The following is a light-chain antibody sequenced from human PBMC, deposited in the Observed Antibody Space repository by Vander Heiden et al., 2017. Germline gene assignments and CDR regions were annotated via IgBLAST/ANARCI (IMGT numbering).Light chain of an antibody. Sequence: EVVMTQSPATLSVAPGERATLSCTASQRVSSNLAWYQQKPGQAPRRLIYGASTRATGIPARFSGRGSGTEFTLTISSMQSEDFAIYYCQQYKNWPLTFAGGTKVEIK. J-gene: IGKJ4*01. V-gene: IGKV3-15*01. CDR1: QRVSSN. CDR3: QQYKNWPLT. CDR2: GAS.